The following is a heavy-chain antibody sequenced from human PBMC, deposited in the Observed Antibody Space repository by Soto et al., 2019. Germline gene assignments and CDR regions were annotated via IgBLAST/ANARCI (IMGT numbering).Heavy chain of an antibody. V-gene: IGHV3-23*01. D-gene: IGHD3-22*01. CDR3: ARRDYPDSRGFAPLFHR. Sequence: EVQLLESGGGLVQSGGSLRLSFVASGFTFSDYAMNWVRQAPGESLEWVAGITGNGATTYYVDSVKGRFTITRDNSRDMLYLQVNSLRAEDTAAYYCARRDYPDSRGFAPLFHRWGQGTLVTVSS. J-gene: IGHJ1*01. CDR1: GFTFSDYA. CDR2: ITGNGATT.